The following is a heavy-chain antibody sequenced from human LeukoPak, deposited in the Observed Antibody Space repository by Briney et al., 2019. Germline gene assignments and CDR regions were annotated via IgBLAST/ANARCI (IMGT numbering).Heavy chain of an antibody. CDR1: GFTFDDYA. Sequence: PGGSLRLSCIASGFTFDDYAMHWVRQAPGKGLEWVSGISWNSGSIGYADSVKGRFTISRDNSKNTLYLQMNSLRVEDTAVYYCAKNYYASGSYDYWGQGTLVTVSS. V-gene: IGHV3-9*01. CDR2: ISWNSGSI. CDR3: AKNYYASGSYDY. D-gene: IGHD3-10*01. J-gene: IGHJ4*02.